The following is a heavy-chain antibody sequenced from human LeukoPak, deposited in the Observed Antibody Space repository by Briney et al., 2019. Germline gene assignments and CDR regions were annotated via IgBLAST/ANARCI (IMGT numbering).Heavy chain of an antibody. CDR2: ISYDGSEK. CDR3: ARPYSSGWYGDFDY. J-gene: IGHJ4*02. Sequence: GGSLRLSCAASGFTFSSYAMPWVRQAPGKGLEWVAVISYDGSEKYYADSVKGRFTISRDNSKSTLYLQMNSLRAEDTAVYYCARPYSSGWYGDFDYWGQGTLVTVSS. CDR1: GFTFSSYA. D-gene: IGHD6-19*01. V-gene: IGHV3-30-3*01.